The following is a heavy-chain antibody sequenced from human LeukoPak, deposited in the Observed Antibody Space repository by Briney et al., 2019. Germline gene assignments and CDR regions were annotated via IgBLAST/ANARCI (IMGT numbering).Heavy chain of an antibody. J-gene: IGHJ6*02. CDR2: MNPNSGNT. V-gene: IGHV1-8*01. CDR1: GYTFTSYD. Sequence: ASVKVSCKASGYTFTSYDINWVRQATGQGLEWMGWMNPNSGNTGYAQKFQGRVTMTRNTSISTAYMELSSLRSEDTAVYYCARGGWAPTSFGELWSGMDVWGQGTTVTVSS. CDR3: ARGGWAPTSFGELWSGMDV. D-gene: IGHD3-10*01.